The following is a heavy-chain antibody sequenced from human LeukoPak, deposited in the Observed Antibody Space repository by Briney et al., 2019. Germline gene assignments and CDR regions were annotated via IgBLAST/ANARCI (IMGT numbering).Heavy chain of an antibody. CDR1: GGSISSSSYY. V-gene: IGHV4-39*01. Sequence: SETLSLTCTVSGGSISSSSYYWGWIRQPPGKGLEWIGSIYYSGSTYYNPSLKSRVTISVDTSKNQFSLKLSSVTAADTAVYYCARLDPDPVRYYFGYWGQGTLVTVPS. CDR2: IYYSGST. CDR3: ARLDPDPVRYYFGY. D-gene: IGHD3-9*01. J-gene: IGHJ4*02.